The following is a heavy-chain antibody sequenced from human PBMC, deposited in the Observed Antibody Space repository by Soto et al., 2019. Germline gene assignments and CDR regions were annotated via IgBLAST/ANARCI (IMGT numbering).Heavy chain of an antibody. CDR2: ISGSGGST. Sequence: TGGSLRLSCAASGFTFSTYGMSWVRQAPGKGLEWVSGISGSGGSTYYADSVKGRIAVSRDNSKNTLYLQMNSLRPEDTAVYYCAKEPTKSCSGGSCYSGYFDYWGQGTLVTVS. V-gene: IGHV3-23*01. J-gene: IGHJ4*02. CDR1: GFTFSTYG. CDR3: AKEPTKSCSGGSCYSGYFDY. D-gene: IGHD2-15*01.